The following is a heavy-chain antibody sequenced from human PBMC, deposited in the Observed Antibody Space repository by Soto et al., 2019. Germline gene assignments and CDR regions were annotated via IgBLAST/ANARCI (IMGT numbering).Heavy chain of an antibody. CDR2: IYYTGST. J-gene: IGHJ4*02. CDR1: GGSISTYY. V-gene: IGHV4-59*01. D-gene: IGHD2-8*02. CDR3: ARDKITGLFDY. Sequence: SETLSLTCTVSGGSISTYYWSWIRQPPGKGLEWIGYIYYTGSTNYNPSLKSRVTISVDTSKNQFSLKLSSVTAADTAVYYCARDKITGLFDYWGQGTLVTSPQ.